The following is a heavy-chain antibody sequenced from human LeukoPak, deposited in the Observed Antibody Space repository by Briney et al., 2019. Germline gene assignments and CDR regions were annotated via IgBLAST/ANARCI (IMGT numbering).Heavy chain of an antibody. Sequence: GGSLRLSCAASGFTVSSNYMSWVRQAPGKGLEWVSAIYSGGSTYYADSVKGRFTISRDNSKNTLYLQMNSLRAEDTAVYYCARGEPYDFWSGYPDYWGQGTLVTVSS. CDR3: ARGEPYDFWSGYPDY. J-gene: IGHJ4*02. D-gene: IGHD3-3*01. CDR2: IYSGGST. CDR1: GFTVSSNY. V-gene: IGHV3-66*02.